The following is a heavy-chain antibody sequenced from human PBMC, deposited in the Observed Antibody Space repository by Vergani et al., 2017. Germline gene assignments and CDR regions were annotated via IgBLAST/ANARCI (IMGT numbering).Heavy chain of an antibody. Sequence: QVQLVQSGAAVKKPGSSVKVSCKASGGTFSSYTISWVRQAPGQGLEWMGRINPILGIAHYAQKFQGRVTITADKSTSTAYMELSSLRSEDTAVYYCARDKVQNSIFNGWFCYWGQGTLVTVS. CDR1: GGTFSSYT. CDR3: ARDKVQNSIFNGWFCY. V-gene: IGHV1-69*08. CDR2: INPILGIA. J-gene: IGHJ4*02. D-gene: IGHD3-3*02.